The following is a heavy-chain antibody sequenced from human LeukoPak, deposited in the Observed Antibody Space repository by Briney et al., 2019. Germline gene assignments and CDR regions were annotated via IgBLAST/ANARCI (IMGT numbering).Heavy chain of an antibody. J-gene: IGHJ4*02. CDR1: GFTFDDYA. Sequence: PGRSLRLSCAASGFTFDDYAMHWVRQAPGKGLEWVSGISWNSGSIGYADSVKGRFTISRDNAKNSLYLQMNSLRAEDMALHYCAKGADGELDYWGQGTLVTVSS. D-gene: IGHD7-27*01. V-gene: IGHV3-9*03. CDR2: ISWNSGSI. CDR3: AKGADGELDY.